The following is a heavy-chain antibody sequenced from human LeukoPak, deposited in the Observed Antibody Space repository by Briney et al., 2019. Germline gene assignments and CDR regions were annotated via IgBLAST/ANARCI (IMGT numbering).Heavy chain of an antibody. V-gene: IGHV4-59*08. D-gene: IGHD3-3*01. J-gene: IGHJ3*02. CDR2: IYYSGST. CDR3: ASRYDFWSGYSHDGFDI. Sequence: KTSETLSLTCTVSGGSISSYYWSWIRQPPGKGLEWIGYIYYSGSTNYNPSLKSRVTISVDTSKNQFSLKLSSVTAADTAVYYCASRYDFWSGYSHDGFDIWGRGTMVTVSS. CDR1: GGSISSYY.